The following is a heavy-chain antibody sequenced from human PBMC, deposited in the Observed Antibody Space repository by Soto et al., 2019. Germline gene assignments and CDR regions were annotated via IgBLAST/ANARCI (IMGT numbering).Heavy chain of an antibody. CDR3: ARWGTTGGLDV. V-gene: IGHV3-33*05. D-gene: IGHD3-16*01. CDR1: GFTFRSYV. J-gene: IGHJ4*02. Sequence: QVQLVESGGGVVQPGTSLRLSCVGSGFTFRSYVIHWVRQAPGKGLEWVALTSYDGSNNFYGDSVKGRFTISRDNSRNTVELKMDSLKLQATALYYCARWGTTGGLDVWGQGTMVSVSS. CDR2: TSYDGSNN.